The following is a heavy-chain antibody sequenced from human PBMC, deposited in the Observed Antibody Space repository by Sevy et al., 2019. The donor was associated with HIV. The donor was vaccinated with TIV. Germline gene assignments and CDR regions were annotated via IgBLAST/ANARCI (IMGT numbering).Heavy chain of an antibody. CDR2: ITRIFQTP. V-gene: IGHV1-69*13. Sequence: SVKVSCKASGGTFSSYSVSWVRQAPGQGLEWMGGITRIFQTPNYPQHFQGRLTISADASTSVAYMELSCLRSEDTVVYYCALGGRYQLIANYYYAMDVWGQGTTVYISS. J-gene: IGHJ6*02. D-gene: IGHD2-2*01. CDR3: ALGGRYQLIANYYYAMDV. CDR1: GGTFSSYS.